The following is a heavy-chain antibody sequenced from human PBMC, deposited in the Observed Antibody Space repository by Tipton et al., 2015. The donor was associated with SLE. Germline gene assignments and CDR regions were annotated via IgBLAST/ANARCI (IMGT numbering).Heavy chain of an antibody. CDR3: AKETGSSYFDY. J-gene: IGHJ4*02. CDR1: GFTFSSYS. D-gene: IGHD2-15*01. V-gene: IGHV3-23*01. Sequence: SLRLSCAASGFTFSSYSINWVRQAPGKGLEWVSAISGSGGSTYYADSVKGRFTISRDNSKNTLYLQMNSLSAEDTAVYYCAKETGSSYFDYWGQGTLVTVSS. CDR2: ISGSGGST.